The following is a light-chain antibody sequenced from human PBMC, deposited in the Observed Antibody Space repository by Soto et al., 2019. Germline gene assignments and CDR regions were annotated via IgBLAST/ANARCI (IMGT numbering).Light chain of an antibody. CDR3: QQYVDWPWT. CDR2: GAS. Sequence: EVVMTQPAATLSVSPGDGATLSCRASQSVRGYLAWYQQKPGQAPRLLISGASTRTTGVPARFSGSGSGTDFALSISSLQAEDFAVYYCQQYVDWPWTFGQGTKVEVK. V-gene: IGKV3-15*01. CDR1: QSVRGY. J-gene: IGKJ1*01.